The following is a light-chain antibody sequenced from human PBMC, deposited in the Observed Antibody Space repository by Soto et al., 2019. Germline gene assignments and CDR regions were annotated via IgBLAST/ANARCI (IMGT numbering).Light chain of an antibody. V-gene: IGLV2-11*01. CDR3: CSYAGSFTWV. CDR2: TVS. Sequence: QSALTQPRSVSGSPGQSVTISCTGTSSDVCGYNYASWYQQHPGKAPKLMIYTVSNRPLGVPDRFSASKSGNTASLTISGLQTEDEADYYCCSYAGSFTWVFGGGTKLTVL. CDR1: SSDVCGYNY. J-gene: IGLJ3*02.